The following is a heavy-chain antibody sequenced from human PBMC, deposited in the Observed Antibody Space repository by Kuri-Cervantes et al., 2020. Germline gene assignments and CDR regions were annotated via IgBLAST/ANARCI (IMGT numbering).Heavy chain of an antibody. Sequence: SETLSLTCTVSGGSISSGDYYWSWIRQPPGKGLEWIGYIYYSGSTYYNPSLKSRVTISVDTSKNQFSLKLSSVTAADTAVYYCARAGTPDMVEMVRGVAGAFDIWGQGTMVTVS. CDR3: ARAGTPDMVEMVRGVAGAFDI. V-gene: IGHV4-30-4*01. CDR2: IYYSGST. J-gene: IGHJ3*02. D-gene: IGHD3-10*01. CDR1: GGSISSGDYY.